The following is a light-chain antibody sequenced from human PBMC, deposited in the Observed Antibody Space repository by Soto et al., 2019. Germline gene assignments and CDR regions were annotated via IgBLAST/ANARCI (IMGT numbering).Light chain of an antibody. CDR3: QRYGSSLT. CDR1: ESVTSAY. Sequence: PAERVTLSCRTSESVTSAYLAWYQQKPGQAPRLLIYGASSRATGIPDRFSGSGSGTDFTLTISRLEPEDFAVYYCQRYGSSLTFGQGTRLEIK. V-gene: IGKV3-20*01. CDR2: GAS. J-gene: IGKJ5*01.